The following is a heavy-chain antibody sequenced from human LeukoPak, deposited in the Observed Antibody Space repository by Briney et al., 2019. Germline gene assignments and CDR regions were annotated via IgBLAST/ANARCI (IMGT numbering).Heavy chain of an antibody. V-gene: IGHV4-34*01. D-gene: IGHD5-24*01. CDR3: ARGATISETGYFDF. Sequence: SETLSPTCAVYGGSFSRYYWSWIRQSPGKGLEWIAETDHRGDTNYNPSVKSRVTISVDTSKNQFSLKVRSLSAADTAVYYCARGATISETGYFDFWGQGTLVTVSS. CDR2: TDHRGDT. CDR1: GGSFSRYY. J-gene: IGHJ4*03.